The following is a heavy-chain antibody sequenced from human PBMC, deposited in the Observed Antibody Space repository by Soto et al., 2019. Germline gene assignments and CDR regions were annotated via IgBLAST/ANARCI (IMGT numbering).Heavy chain of an antibody. V-gene: IGHV1-2*02. CDR3: AREGGWELPDYYYYGMDV. D-gene: IGHD1-26*01. CDR1: GYTFTGYY. Sequence: ASVKVSCKASGYTFTGYYMHWVRQAPGQGLEWMGWINPNSGGTNYAQKFQGRVTMTRDTSISTAYMELSRLRSDDTAGYYCAREGGWELPDYYYYGMDVWGQVTTVTVSS. J-gene: IGHJ6*02. CDR2: INPNSGGT.